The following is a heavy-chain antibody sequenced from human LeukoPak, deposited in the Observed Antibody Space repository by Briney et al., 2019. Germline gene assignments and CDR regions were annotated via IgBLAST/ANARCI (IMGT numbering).Heavy chain of an antibody. V-gene: IGHV3-23*01. D-gene: IGHD3-3*01. CDR3: AKMGGYYSRWASKFDY. CDR2: ISGGGGSS. Sequence: PGGSLRLCCAASGFTVSSNYMSWVRQAPGKGLEWVSGISGGGGSSDYADSVKGRFTISRDNSKNTLYLQVDSLRAEDTALYYCAKMGGYYSRWASKFDYWGQGTLVTVSS. CDR1: GFTVSSNY. J-gene: IGHJ4*02.